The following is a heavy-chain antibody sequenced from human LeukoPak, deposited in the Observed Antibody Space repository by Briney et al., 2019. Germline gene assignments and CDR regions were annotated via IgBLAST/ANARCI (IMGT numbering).Heavy chain of an antibody. Sequence: GGSLRLSCAASGFTFSNYWMHWVRQAPGKGLVWVSRINSDGRSTNYADSVKGRFTISRDNAKNSLYLQMNSLRAEDTAVYYCARDEAGGFDYWGQGTLVTVSS. V-gene: IGHV3-74*01. J-gene: IGHJ4*02. CDR3: ARDEAGGFDY. CDR2: INSDGRST. CDR1: GFTFSNYW. D-gene: IGHD1-26*01.